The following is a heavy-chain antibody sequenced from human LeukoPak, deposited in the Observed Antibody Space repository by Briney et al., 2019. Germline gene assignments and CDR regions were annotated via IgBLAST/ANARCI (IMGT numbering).Heavy chain of an antibody. Sequence: GGSLRLSCAASGFTFSSYGVRWVRQAPGKGLEWVSVISYDGSNKYYADSVKGRCTISRDNSQNTLYLQMNSLRAEDTAVYYCAKDFRSSVFDYWGQGTLVTVSS. CDR1: GFTFSSYG. CDR3: AKDFRSSVFDY. V-gene: IGHV3-30*18. D-gene: IGHD6-13*01. CDR2: ISYDGSNK. J-gene: IGHJ4*02.